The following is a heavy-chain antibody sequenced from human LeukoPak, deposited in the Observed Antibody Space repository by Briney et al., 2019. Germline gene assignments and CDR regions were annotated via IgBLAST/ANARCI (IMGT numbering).Heavy chain of an antibody. Sequence: ETLSLTCTVSGGSISSYYWSWIRQPAGKGLEWIGRIYTSGSTNYNPSLKSRVTMSVDTSKNQFSLKLSSVTAADTAVYYCAREGGYYDSSGYQEQIDYWGQGTLVTVSS. V-gene: IGHV4-4*07. CDR1: GGSISSYY. J-gene: IGHJ4*02. CDR2: IYTSGST. D-gene: IGHD3-22*01. CDR3: AREGGYYDSSGYQEQIDY.